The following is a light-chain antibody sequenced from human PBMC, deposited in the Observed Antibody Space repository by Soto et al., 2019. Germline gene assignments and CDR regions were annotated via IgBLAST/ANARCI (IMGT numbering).Light chain of an antibody. J-gene: IGKJ1*01. CDR1: QSIDTW. Sequence: DIQMTQSPSTLSASVGDRVTITCRASQSIDTWLAWHQQKPGQVPKLLISKASSLESGVPSRFSGSGSGTEFTLNISRLQPDDSATYYCQQSNSYRAFGQGTTVDIX. CDR3: QQSNSYRA. V-gene: IGKV1-5*03. CDR2: KAS.